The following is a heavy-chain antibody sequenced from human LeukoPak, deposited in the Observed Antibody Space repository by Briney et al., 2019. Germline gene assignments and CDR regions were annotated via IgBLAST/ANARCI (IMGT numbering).Heavy chain of an antibody. V-gene: IGHV1-2*02. J-gene: IGHJ4*02. CDR1: GYTFTGYY. CDR2: INPNSGGT. Sequence: ASVKVSCKASGYTFTGYYMHWVRQAPGQGLEWMGWINPNSGGTNYAQKFQGRVTMTRDTSISTVYMELSRLRSDDTAVYYCARAGNSEGGFDYWGQGTLVTVSS. D-gene: IGHD4-23*01. CDR3: ARAGNSEGGFDY.